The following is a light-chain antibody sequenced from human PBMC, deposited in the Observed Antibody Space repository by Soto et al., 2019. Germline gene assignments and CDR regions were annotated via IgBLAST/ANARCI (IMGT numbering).Light chain of an antibody. Sequence: QSVLTQPASVSGSPGQSITISCTGTSSTVGGFNVVSWYQQHPGKAPKVIIYEGIKRPSGVSNRFSGSNSGSTASLTISGLQAEDEADYYCCSYVGATSYVFCTGT. J-gene: IGLJ1*01. CDR2: EGI. CDR1: SSTVGGFNV. CDR3: CSYVGATSYV. V-gene: IGLV2-23*01.